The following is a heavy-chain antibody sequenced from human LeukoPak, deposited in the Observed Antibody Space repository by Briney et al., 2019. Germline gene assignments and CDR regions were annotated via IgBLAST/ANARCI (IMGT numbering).Heavy chain of an antibody. J-gene: IGHJ4*02. V-gene: IGHV4-39*01. D-gene: IGHD6-13*01. CDR2: IYYSGST. CDR3: ARLPMYSSSFDY. CDR1: GGSISSSSYY. Sequence: SETLSLTCTVSGGSISSSSYYWGWIRQPPGKGLEWIGSIYYSGSTYYNPSLKSRVTISVDTSKNQFSLKLSSVTAADTAVYYCARLPMYSSSFDYWGQGTLVTVSS.